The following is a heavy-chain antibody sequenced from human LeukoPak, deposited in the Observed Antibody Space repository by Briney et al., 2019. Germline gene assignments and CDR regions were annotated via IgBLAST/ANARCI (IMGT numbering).Heavy chain of an antibody. Sequence: PGGSLRLSCAASGFSFSSYGMHWVRQAPGKGLEWVSYISSGSSSIFYADSVKGRFTISRDNSKNSLYLQMNSLRVEDTAVYYCARGGIAARFAYWGQGTLVTVSS. J-gene: IGHJ4*02. CDR1: GFSFSSYG. CDR3: ARGGIAARFAY. V-gene: IGHV3-48*04. CDR2: ISSGSSSI. D-gene: IGHD6-6*01.